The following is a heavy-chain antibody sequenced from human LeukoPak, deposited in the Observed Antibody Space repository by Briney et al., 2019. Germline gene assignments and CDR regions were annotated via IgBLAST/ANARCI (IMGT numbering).Heavy chain of an antibody. CDR3: AKDSTTTVTFYSRGNQIDY. Sequence: YPGRSLRLSCAASGFSFGGYAMHWVRQAPGKGLEWVAVIWYDGNTKYYADSVKGRFTISRDNSKNTLYLQMNSLRAEDTAVYYCAKDSTTTVTFYSRGNQIDYWGQGTLVTVSS. J-gene: IGHJ4*02. D-gene: IGHD4-17*01. V-gene: IGHV3-33*06. CDR2: IWYDGNTK. CDR1: GFSFGGYA.